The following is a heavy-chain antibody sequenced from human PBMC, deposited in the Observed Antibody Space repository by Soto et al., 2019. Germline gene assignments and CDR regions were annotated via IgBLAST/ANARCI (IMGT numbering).Heavy chain of an antibody. D-gene: IGHD2-21*01. CDR1: GFTVSTNY. Sequence: EVKLVETGGALIQPGGSLTLSCAVSGFTVSTNYMAWVRQGPGKGREWVSVIYTGGTTYYADAVTGRFTFSRDTSKNILSLHLNRLSTDDTAVYYCARVWRYDFEAWGQGTLVAVSS. CDR2: IYTGGTT. V-gene: IGHV3-53*02. J-gene: IGHJ4*02. CDR3: ARVWRYDFEA.